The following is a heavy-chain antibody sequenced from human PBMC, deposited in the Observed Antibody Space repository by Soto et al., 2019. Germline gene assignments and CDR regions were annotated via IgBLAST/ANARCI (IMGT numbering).Heavy chain of an antibody. CDR1: GGSLSGATYS. J-gene: IGHJ4*02. CDR2: IFPSGTT. CDR3: ARSREFDY. V-gene: IGHV4-30-2*01. Sequence: NPSETLSLTCGVSGGSLSGATYSWNWIRQPPGKGLEWIGYIFPSGTTYYNPSLKSRVTISIDVSKNQFSLSLRSLTAADTAVYYCARSREFDYWSQGTLVNVSS.